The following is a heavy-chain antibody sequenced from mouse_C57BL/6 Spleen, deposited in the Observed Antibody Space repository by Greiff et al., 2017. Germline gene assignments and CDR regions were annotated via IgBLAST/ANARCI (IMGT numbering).Heavy chain of an antibody. CDR2: IDPSDSYT. CDR3: ARSGITTGTTLGY. CDR1: GYTFTSYW. J-gene: IGHJ2*01. V-gene: IGHV1-69*01. D-gene: IGHD1-1*01. Sequence: QVQLQQPGAELVMPGASVKLSCKASGYTFTSYWMHWVKQRPGQGLEWIGKIDPSDSYTNYNQKFKGKSTLTVDKSSSTAYMRLSSLTSEDSAVYYCARSGITTGTTLGYWGQGTTLTVSS.